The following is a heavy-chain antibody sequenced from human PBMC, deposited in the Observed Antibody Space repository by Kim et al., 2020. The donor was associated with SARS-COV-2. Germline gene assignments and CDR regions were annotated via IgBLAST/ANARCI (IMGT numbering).Heavy chain of an antibody. D-gene: IGHD3-10*01. CDR3: ARGVTMVRGVIPLFDY. V-gene: IGHV1-69*01. Sequence: KFQGRVTITADESTSTAYMELSSLRSEDTAVYYCARGVTMVRGVIPLFDYWGQGTLVTVSS. J-gene: IGHJ4*02.